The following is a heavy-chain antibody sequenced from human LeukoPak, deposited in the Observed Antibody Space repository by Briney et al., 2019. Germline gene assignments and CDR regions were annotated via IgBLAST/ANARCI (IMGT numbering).Heavy chain of an antibody. V-gene: IGHV3-30*12. J-gene: IGHJ6*03. CDR1: GGSICGSNW. CDR3: AKDRSEMATITPHGYYYYMDV. D-gene: IGHD5-24*01. Sequence: PSGTLSLTCAVSGGSICGSNWGGWVRHPPREWLGWVAVISYDGSNKYNAHAVKGRSTISSVSAKNILYLLMNKQCAEEAAGYKCAKDRSEMATITPHGYYYYMDVWGKGTTVTVSS. CDR2: ISYDGSNK.